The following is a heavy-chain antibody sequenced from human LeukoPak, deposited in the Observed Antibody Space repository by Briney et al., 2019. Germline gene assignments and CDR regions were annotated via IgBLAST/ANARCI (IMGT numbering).Heavy chain of an antibody. CDR3: ARAPLGLAEGGYWFDP. Sequence: SQTLSLTCAVSGGSISSGGYSWSWIRQPPGKGLEWIGYIYHSGSTYYNPSLKSRVTISVDRSKNQFSLKLSSVTAADTAVYYCARAPLGLAEGGYWFDPWGQGTLVTVSS. D-gene: IGHD3/OR15-3a*01. CDR2: IYHSGST. J-gene: IGHJ5*02. V-gene: IGHV4-30-2*01. CDR1: GGSISSGGYS.